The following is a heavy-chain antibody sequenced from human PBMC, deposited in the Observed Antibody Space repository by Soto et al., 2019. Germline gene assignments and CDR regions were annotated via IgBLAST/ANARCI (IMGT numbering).Heavy chain of an antibody. Sequence: SETLSLTCTVSGGSISSSSYYWGWIRQPPGKGLEWIGSIYYSGSTYYNPSLKSRVTISVDTSKNQFSLKLSSVTAADTAVYYCARPLVTMIGLDPWGQGTLVTVSS. V-gene: IGHV4-39*01. CDR2: IYYSGST. D-gene: IGHD3-22*01. CDR1: GGSISSSSYY. CDR3: ARPLVTMIGLDP. J-gene: IGHJ5*02.